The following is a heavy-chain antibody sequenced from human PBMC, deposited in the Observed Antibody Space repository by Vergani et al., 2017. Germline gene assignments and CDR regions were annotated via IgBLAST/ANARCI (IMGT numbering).Heavy chain of an antibody. V-gene: IGHV3-73*01. CDR2: IRSKANSYAT. CDR1: GFTFSDSA. J-gene: IGHJ5*02. CDR3: TRTGIVDYGDLNWFDP. D-gene: IGHD4-17*01. Sequence: EVQLVESGGGLVQPGGSLKLSCAASGFTFSDSAMHWVRQASGKGLEWVGRIRSKANSYATAYAASVKGRFTISRDDSKNTAYLQMNSLKTEDTAVYYCTRTGIVDYGDLNWFDPWGQGTLVTVSS.